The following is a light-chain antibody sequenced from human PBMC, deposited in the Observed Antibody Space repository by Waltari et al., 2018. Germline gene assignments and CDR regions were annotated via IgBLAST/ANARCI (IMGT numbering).Light chain of an antibody. CDR1: QSIGSS. CDR2: YAS. V-gene: IGKV6-21*02. CDR3: HQTSSLPIT. J-gene: IGKJ5*01. Sequence: CRASQSIGSSLHRYQEKPDQSPKLLIKYASQSISGVPSRFSGSGSGTDFTLTINSLEAEDAATYFCHQTSSLPITFGQGTRLEI.